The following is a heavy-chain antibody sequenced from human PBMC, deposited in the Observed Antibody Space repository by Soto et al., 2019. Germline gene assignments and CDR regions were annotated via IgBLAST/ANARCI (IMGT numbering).Heavy chain of an antibody. Sequence: QVQLVQSGAEVKKPGSSVKVSCKASGGTFSTYTISWVRQAPGQGLEWMGRIILGIANYAQKFQGRVTIIADKSTTTAYMGLSSLRSEGTAGCYCARDGRELDILTGYHRLDYWGQGTLVTVSS. CDR2: IILGIA. D-gene: IGHD3-9*01. V-gene: IGHV1-69*08. J-gene: IGHJ4*02. CDR1: GGTFSTYT. CDR3: ARDGRELDILTGYHRLDY.